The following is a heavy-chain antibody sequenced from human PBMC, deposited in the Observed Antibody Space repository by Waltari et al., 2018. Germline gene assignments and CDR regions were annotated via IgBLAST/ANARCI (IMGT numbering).Heavy chain of an antibody. CDR1: GFTFRGSA. CDR3: TSAYSYAYDPYGMDV. J-gene: IGHJ6*02. D-gene: IGHD5-18*01. V-gene: IGHV3-73*02. CDR2: IRSKVNSYAT. Sequence: EVQLVESGGGRVQPGGSLKLCCAADGFTFRGSAMHWVRQASGKGLEWVGRIRSKVNSYATTYAASVKGRFTISRDDSKNTAYLQMNSLKREDTAVYYCTSAYSYAYDPYGMDVWGRGTTVTVSS.